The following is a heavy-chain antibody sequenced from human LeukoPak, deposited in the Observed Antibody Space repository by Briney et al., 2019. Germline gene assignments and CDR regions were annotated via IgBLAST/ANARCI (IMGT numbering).Heavy chain of an antibody. J-gene: IGHJ3*01. CDR1: GGPFTGYF. CDR3: AKVYSSSSRDSFDA. V-gene: IGHV4-34*01. Sequence: SETLSLTCAAYGGPFTGYFWSWIRQPPGKGLEWIGEINHGGRINYNPSLKSRVTISRGTSKNHFSLNLYSVTVADTAVYYFAKVYSSSSRDSFDAWGPGTMVTVSS. D-gene: IGHD6-6*01. CDR2: INHGGRI.